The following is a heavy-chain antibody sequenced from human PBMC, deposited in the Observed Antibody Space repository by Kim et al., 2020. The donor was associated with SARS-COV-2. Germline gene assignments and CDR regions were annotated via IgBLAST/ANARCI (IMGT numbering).Heavy chain of an antibody. CDR3: ARGEFTTAYFDY. CDR1: GGSFSGYY. CDR2: INHSGST. D-gene: IGHD5-18*01. V-gene: IGHV4-34*01. J-gene: IGHJ4*02. Sequence: SETLSLTCAVYGGSFSGYYWSWIRQPPGKGLEWIGEINHSGSTNYNPSLKSRVTISVDTSKNQFSLKLSSVTAADTAVYYCARGEFTTAYFDYWGQGTLV.